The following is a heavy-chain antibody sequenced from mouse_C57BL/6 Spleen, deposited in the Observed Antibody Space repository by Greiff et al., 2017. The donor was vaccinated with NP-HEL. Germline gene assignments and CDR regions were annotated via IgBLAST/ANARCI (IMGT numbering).Heavy chain of an antibody. D-gene: IGHD1-3*01. J-gene: IGHJ3*01. V-gene: IGHV1-78*01. CDR2: IYPRDGST. Sequence: VQLQQSDAELVKPGASVKISCKASGYTFTDYTIHWMKQRPEQGLEWIGDIYPRDGSTNYNEKFKGKATLTADKSSSTAYMQLSSLTSEDSAVYFCARSKVLSKEFAYWGQGTLVTVSA. CDR1: GYTFTDYT. CDR3: ARSKVLSKEFAY.